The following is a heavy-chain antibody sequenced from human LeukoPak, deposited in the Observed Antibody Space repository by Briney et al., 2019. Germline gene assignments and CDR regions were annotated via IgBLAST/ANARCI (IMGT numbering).Heavy chain of an antibody. CDR3: ARGRGGWRVSFYYYYMDV. CDR2: INHSGST. D-gene: IGHD1-26*01. J-gene: IGHJ6*03. CDR1: GGSFSGYY. V-gene: IGHV4-34*01. Sequence: SETLSLTCAVYGGSFSGYYWSWIRQPPGKGLEWIGEINHSGSTNYNPSLKSRVIISVDTSKNQFSLKLSSVTAADTAVYYCARGRGGWRVSFYYYYMDVWGKGTTVTVSS.